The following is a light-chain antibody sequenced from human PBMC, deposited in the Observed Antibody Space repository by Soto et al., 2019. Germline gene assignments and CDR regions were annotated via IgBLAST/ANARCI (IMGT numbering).Light chain of an antibody. J-gene: IGKJ3*01. Sequence: EIVMTQSPATLSVPPGERATLSCRASQSVSINLAWYQQRPGQAPRLLIYGASTRATGIPARFSGSGSGTDFTLTISSLQSEDFAVYYCQQYNNWPQTFGPGTKVDIK. CDR2: GAS. CDR3: QQYNNWPQT. CDR1: QSVSIN. V-gene: IGKV3-15*01.